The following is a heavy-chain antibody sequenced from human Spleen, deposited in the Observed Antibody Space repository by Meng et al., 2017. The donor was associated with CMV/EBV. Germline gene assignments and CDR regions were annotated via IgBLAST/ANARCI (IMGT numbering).Heavy chain of an antibody. CDR3: ARRRLQRDGYNPPTFDY. V-gene: IGHV1-2*02. CDR1: GYTFTGYY. J-gene: IGHJ4*02. D-gene: IGHD5-24*01. CDR2: INPNSGGT. Sequence: QGRLVRSGAEVKKPGASVKVSCKASGYTFTGYYMHWVRQAPGQGLEWMGWINPNSGGTNYAQKFQGRVTMTRDTSISTAYMELSSLRSEDTAVYYCARRRLQRDGYNPPTFDYWGQGTLVTVSS.